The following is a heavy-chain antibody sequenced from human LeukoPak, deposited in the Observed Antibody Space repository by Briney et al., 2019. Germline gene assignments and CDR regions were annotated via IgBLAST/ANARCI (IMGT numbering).Heavy chain of an antibody. Sequence: PGGSLRLSCAASGFTFSSYWMHWVRQAPGKGLVWVSRINSDGSSTSYADSVKGRFTISRDNAKNTLYLQMNSLRAEDTAVYYCAREGYSSGWYPNSNFDYWGQGTLVTVSS. CDR1: GFTFSSYW. CDR2: INSDGSST. D-gene: IGHD6-19*01. V-gene: IGHV3-74*01. CDR3: AREGYSSGWYPNSNFDY. J-gene: IGHJ4*02.